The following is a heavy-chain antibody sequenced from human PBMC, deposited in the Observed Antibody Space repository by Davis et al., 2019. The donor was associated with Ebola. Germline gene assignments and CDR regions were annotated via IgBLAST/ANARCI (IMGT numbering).Heavy chain of an antibody. CDR3: ARHRNPRRWLQGGYFDY. Sequence: PSETLSLTCTVSGGSISSGDSYWSWIRQPPGKGLEWIGYIYYSGSTYYNPSLKSRVTISVDTSKNQFSLKLSSVTAADTAVYYCARHRNPRRWLQGGYFDYWGQEPWSPSPQ. CDR1: GGSISSGDSY. V-gene: IGHV4-30-4*01. D-gene: IGHD5-24*01. J-gene: IGHJ4*01. CDR2: IYYSGST.